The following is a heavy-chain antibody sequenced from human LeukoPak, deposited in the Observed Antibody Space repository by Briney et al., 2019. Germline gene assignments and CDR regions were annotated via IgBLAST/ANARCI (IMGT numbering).Heavy chain of an antibody. CDR3: AKGLRPRKIPTPFDY. CDR1: GSTFSSYG. Sequence: GGSLRLSCAASGSTFSSYGMHWVRQAPGKGLEWVAVISYDGSNKYYADSVKGRFTISRDNSKNTLYLQMNSLRAEDTAVYYCAKGLRPRKIPTPFDYWGQGTLVTVSS. J-gene: IGHJ4*02. V-gene: IGHV3-30*18. CDR2: ISYDGSNK. D-gene: IGHD5-12*01.